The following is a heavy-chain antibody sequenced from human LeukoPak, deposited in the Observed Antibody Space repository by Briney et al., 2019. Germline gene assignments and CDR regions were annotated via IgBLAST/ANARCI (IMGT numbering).Heavy chain of an antibody. Sequence: GGSLRLSCAASGFTFGDYYMSWIRQAPGKGLEWVSYISSSGSTIYYADSVKGRFTISRDNAKNSLYLQVNSLRAEDTAVYYCASGVAAAGTESYWGQGTLVTVSS. J-gene: IGHJ4*02. V-gene: IGHV3-11*01. D-gene: IGHD6-13*01. CDR1: GFTFGDYY. CDR2: ISSSGSTI. CDR3: ASGVAAAGTESY.